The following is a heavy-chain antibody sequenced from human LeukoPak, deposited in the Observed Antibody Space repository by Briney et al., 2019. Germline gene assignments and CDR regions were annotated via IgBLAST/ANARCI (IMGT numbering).Heavy chain of an antibody. D-gene: IGHD2-15*01. CDR1: GFSFSSYS. J-gene: IGHJ4*02. CDR3: AREGYCSGGSCPYYFDY. V-gene: IGHV3-21*01. Sequence: GGSLRLSCAASGFSFSSYSMNWGRQAPGKGLEWVSSISSSSSYIYYADSVKGRFTISRDNAKNSLYLQMNSLRAEDTAVYYCAREGYCSGGSCPYYFDYWGQGTLVTVSS. CDR2: ISSSSSYI.